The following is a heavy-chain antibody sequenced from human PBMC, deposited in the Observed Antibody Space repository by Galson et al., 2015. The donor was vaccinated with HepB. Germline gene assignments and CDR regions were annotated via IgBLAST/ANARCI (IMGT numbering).Heavy chain of an antibody. D-gene: IGHD4-17*01. V-gene: IGHV1-46*01. CDR1: GYTFTSYY. Sequence: SVKVSCKASGYTFTSYYMHWVRQAPGQGLEWMGIINPSGGSTSYAQKFQGRVTMTRDTSTSTVYMELSSLRSEDTAVYYCARDRVWYGDYGEYFQHWGQGTLVTVSS. CDR3: ARDRVWYGDYGEYFQH. J-gene: IGHJ1*01. CDR2: INPSGGST.